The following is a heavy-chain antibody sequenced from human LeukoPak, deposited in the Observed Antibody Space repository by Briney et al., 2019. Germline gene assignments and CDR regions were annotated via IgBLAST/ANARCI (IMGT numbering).Heavy chain of an antibody. D-gene: IGHD3-16*01. CDR3: ARGPHYGYVWGTPGDWFDP. J-gene: IGHJ5*02. CDR1: GYTFTSYD. Sequence: GASVKVSCKASGYTFTSYDINWVRQATGQGLEWMGWMHPNSGNTGYAQKFQGRVTMTRNTSISTAYMELSSLRSEDTAVYYCARGPHYGYVWGTPGDWFDPWGQGTLVTVSS. CDR2: MHPNSGNT. V-gene: IGHV1-8*01.